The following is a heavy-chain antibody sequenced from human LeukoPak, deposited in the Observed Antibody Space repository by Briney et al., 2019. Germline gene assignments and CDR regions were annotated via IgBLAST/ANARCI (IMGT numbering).Heavy chain of an antibody. CDR1: GYTFTGYY. CDR2: INPNSGGT. D-gene: IGHD2-2*01. Sequence: ASVKDSCKASGYTFTGYYMHWVRQAPGQGLEWMGWINPNSGGTNYAQKFQGRVTMTRDTSISTAYMELSRLRSDDTAVYYCARDPDCSSTSCSFGFWSGYSYWGQGTLATVSS. CDR3: ARDPDCSSTSCSFGFWSGYSY. J-gene: IGHJ4*02. V-gene: IGHV1-2*02.